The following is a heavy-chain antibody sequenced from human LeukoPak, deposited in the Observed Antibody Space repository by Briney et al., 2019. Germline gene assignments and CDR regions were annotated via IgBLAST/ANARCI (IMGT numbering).Heavy chain of an antibody. CDR2: ISSGSSTI. J-gene: IGHJ4*02. Sequence: PGGSLRLSCAASGFTFTSFSMNWVRQAPGKGLEWLSYISSGSSTIYYADSVKGRFTISRDNAKESLYLQMSSLRDEDTAVYYCARDRGVTTRPRGYFDYWGQGALVTVSS. D-gene: IGHD1-1*01. CDR1: GFTFTSFS. V-gene: IGHV3-48*02. CDR3: ARDRGVTTRPRGYFDY.